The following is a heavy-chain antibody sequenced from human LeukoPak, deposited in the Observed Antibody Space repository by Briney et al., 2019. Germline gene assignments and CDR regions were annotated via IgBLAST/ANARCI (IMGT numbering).Heavy chain of an antibody. CDR2: IYYSGST. Sequence: SETLSLTCTVSGGSISSYYWSWIRQPPGKGLEWIGYIYYSGSTNYNPSLKSRVTISADTSKNQFSLKLSSVTAADTAVYYCARERRGRVDYWGQGTLVTVSS. D-gene: IGHD3-16*01. CDR1: GGSISSYY. J-gene: IGHJ4*02. V-gene: IGHV4-59*01. CDR3: ARERRGRVDY.